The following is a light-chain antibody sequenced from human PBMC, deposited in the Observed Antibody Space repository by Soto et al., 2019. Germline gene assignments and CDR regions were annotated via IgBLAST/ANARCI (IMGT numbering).Light chain of an antibody. V-gene: IGLV2-23*02. Sequence: QSALTQPASVSGSPGQSITISCSGTSSDVGSYNFVSWYQQHPGKAPKLMIYGVSKRPSGISNRFSGSKSGNTASLTISGLQAEDEADYYCCSYAGSSTWVFGGGTKL. CDR3: CSYAGSSTWV. CDR2: GVS. CDR1: SSDVGSYNF. J-gene: IGLJ3*02.